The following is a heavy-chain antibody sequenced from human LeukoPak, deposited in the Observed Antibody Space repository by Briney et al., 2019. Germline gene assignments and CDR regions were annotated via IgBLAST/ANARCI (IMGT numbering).Heavy chain of an antibody. D-gene: IGHD6-13*01. CDR2: ISGSSTYI. CDR1: GFIFSTHT. Sequence: GGSLRLSCAASGFIFSTHTMNWVRQAPGRGLEWVSSISGSSTYIYYADSVKGRFTISRDNAKNSLSLQMNSLRAEDTAVYYCASSIVVAGLFDCWGQGTLVTVSS. CDR3: ASSIVVAGLFDC. V-gene: IGHV3-21*01. J-gene: IGHJ4*02.